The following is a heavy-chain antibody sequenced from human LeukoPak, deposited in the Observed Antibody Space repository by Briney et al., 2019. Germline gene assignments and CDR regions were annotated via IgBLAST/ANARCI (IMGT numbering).Heavy chain of an antibody. J-gene: IGHJ4*02. CDR2: ISESGGGT. CDR1: GIRLSNYG. D-gene: IGHD3-10*01. CDR3: AKRGVVIRGVLVIGFHKEAYYFDY. V-gene: IGHV3-23*01. Sequence: PGGSLRLSCVVSGIRLSNYGMSWVRQAPGKGLERVSGISESGGGTNYADSVKGRFTISRDNSLNTLYLQMNSLRAEDTAVYFCAKRGVVIRGVLVIGFHKEAYYFDYWGQGILVTVSS.